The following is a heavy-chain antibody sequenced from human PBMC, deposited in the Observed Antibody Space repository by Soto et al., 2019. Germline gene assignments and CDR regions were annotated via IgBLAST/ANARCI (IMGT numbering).Heavy chain of an antibody. CDR2: IDPSDSYT. CDR1: GYSFTSYW. V-gene: IGHV5-10-1*01. Sequence: GESLKISCKGSGYSFTSYWISWVRQMPGKGLEWMGRIDPSDSYTNYSPSFQGHVTISADKSISTAYLQWSSLKASDTAMYYCARVEYDILTGNYYYDMDVWGQGTTVTVSS. J-gene: IGHJ6*02. D-gene: IGHD3-9*01. CDR3: ARVEYDILTGNYYYDMDV.